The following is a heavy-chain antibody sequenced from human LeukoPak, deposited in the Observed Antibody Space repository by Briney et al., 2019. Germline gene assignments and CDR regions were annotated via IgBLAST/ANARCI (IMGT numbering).Heavy chain of an antibody. CDR1: GFSFSSYW. J-gene: IGHJ3*02. V-gene: IGHV3-74*01. CDR2: INKDGSST. Sequence: PGGSLRLSCAASGFSFSSYWVHWVRQAPGKGLVWVSGINKDGSSTKYPDSVKGQFTISRDNAKNTLYVQVNSLGVDDTAVYYCARGQGHGFDIWGQGTMVTVSS. CDR3: ARGQGHGFDI.